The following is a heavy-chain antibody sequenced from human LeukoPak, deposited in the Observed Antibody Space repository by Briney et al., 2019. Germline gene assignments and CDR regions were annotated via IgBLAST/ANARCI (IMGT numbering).Heavy chain of an antibody. Sequence: SVKVSCKASGGTFSSYAISWVRQAPGQGLEWMGGIIPIFGTANYAQKFQGRVTITTDESTSTAYMELRSLRSDDTAVYYCARDAPSLIAYYYDSSGYYWGYWGQGTLVTVSS. CDR2: IIPIFGTA. D-gene: IGHD3-22*01. CDR3: ARDAPSLIAYYYDSSGYYWGY. J-gene: IGHJ4*02. V-gene: IGHV1-69*05. CDR1: GGTFSSYA.